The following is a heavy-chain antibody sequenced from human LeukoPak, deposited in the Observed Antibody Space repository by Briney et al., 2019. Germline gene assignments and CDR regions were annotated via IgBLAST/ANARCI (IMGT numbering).Heavy chain of an antibody. J-gene: IGHJ2*01. CDR3: AGYSSGWSYWYFDL. Sequence: SETLSLTCTVSGGSISSYYWNWIRQPPGKGLEWIGYIYYSGSTNYNPSLKSRVTISVDTSKNQFSLKLSSVTAADTAVYYCAGYSSGWSYWYFDLWGRGTLVTVSS. CDR1: GGSISSYY. D-gene: IGHD6-19*01. CDR2: IYYSGST. V-gene: IGHV4-59*01.